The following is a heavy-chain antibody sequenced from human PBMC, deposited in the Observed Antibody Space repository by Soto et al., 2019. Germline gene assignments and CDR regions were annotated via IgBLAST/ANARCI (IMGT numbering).Heavy chain of an antibody. V-gene: IGHV4-59*11. J-gene: IGHJ4*02. CDR1: GGSISNHY. D-gene: IGHD7-27*01. Sequence: QVQLQESGPGLVKPSETLSLACSVSGGSISNHYWSWIRQPPGKGLEWIGYIYYNGNTNYNPSLKSRVTLSVDTYRHQISLTLTTVTAADTAVYYCTRANWYSEYWGQGTLVTVSS. CDR2: IYYNGNT. CDR3: TRANWYSEY.